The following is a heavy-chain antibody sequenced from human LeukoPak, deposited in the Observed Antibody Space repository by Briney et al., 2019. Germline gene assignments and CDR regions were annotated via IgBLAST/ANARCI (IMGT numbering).Heavy chain of an antibody. CDR1: GFTFSSYG. D-gene: IGHD4-17*01. CDR2: IRYDGNNK. V-gene: IGHV3-30*02. J-gene: IGHJ4*02. CDR3: AKGGASVTRYVDY. Sequence: GGSLRLSCAASGFTFSSYGIHWVRQAPGKGLEWVAFIRYDGNNKYYADSVKGRFTISRDNSKNTLYLQMNSLRAEDTAVYYCAKGGASVTRYVDYWGQGTLVTVSS.